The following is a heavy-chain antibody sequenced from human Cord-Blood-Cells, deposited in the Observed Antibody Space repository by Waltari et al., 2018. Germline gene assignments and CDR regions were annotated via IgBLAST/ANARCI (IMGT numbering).Heavy chain of an antibody. CDR2: INHSGST. Sequence: WIRQPPGKGLEWIGEINHSGSTNYNPSLKSRVTISVDTSKNQFSLKLSSVTAADTAVYYCASYYGSGSYYNDYWGQGTLVTVSS. CDR3: ASYYGSGSYYNDY. D-gene: IGHD3-10*01. V-gene: IGHV4-34*01. J-gene: IGHJ4*02.